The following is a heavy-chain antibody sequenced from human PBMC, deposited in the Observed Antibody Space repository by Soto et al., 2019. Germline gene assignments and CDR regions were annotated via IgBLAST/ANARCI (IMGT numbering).Heavy chain of an antibody. J-gene: IGHJ4*02. CDR2: IYYTGST. V-gene: IGHV4-39*01. Sequence: SETLSLTCSVSGGSISSANHYWGWIRQPPGKGLEWIATIYYTGSTFYNPSLKSRVTISVDTSKNQFSLRLASVTAADTAVYYCTRQDYSNYGAYWGQGSQVTVSS. CDR3: TRQDYSNYGAY. CDR1: GGSISSANHY. D-gene: IGHD4-4*01.